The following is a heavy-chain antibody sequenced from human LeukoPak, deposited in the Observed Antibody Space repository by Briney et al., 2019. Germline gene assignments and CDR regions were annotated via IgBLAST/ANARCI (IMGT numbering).Heavy chain of an antibody. CDR1: GFTFSSYT. J-gene: IGHJ3*02. CDR2: IVSSSSTI. V-gene: IGHV3-48*04. Sequence: GRSLGLSCAASGFTFSSYTMNWVRQAPGKGLEWVSYIVSSSSTIYYADSVKGRFTISRDNAKDSLYLQMNSLRAEDTAVYYCAKDEGRGYSYGTDAFDIWGQGTMVTVSS. D-gene: IGHD5-18*01. CDR3: AKDEGRGYSYGTDAFDI.